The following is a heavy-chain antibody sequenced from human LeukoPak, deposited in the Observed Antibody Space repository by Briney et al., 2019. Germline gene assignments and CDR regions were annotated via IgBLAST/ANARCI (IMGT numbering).Heavy chain of an antibody. J-gene: IGHJ3*01. CDR3: ARPNITSYYDSRGYDAFDV. V-gene: IGHV5-51*01. CDR2: IYPDDSDT. Sequence: GESLRISCKGSGYRFNAYWIAWVRQMPGKGLEWMGIIYPDDSDTRYSPSFQGQVTISADKSVRTAYLQWSSLKASDTAMYYCARPNITSYYDSRGYDAFDVWGQGTMVTVSS. CDR1: GYRFNAYW. D-gene: IGHD3-22*01.